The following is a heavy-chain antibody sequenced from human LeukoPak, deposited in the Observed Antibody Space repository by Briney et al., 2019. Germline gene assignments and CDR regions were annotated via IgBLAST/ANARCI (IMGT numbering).Heavy chain of an antibody. J-gene: IGHJ4*02. V-gene: IGHV3-23*01. Sequence: GGSLRLSCEASGFTFGSHAMSWVRQAPGKGLEWVAGIFGSGGSPHYADSVKGRFTISRDNPRNTVYLQINSLRDDDTAVYYCGKTTVGYSSGQKPAWPVDFWGQGTLVTVSS. CDR2: IFGSGGSP. CDR3: GKTTVGYSSGQKPAWPVDF. D-gene: IGHD5-18*01. CDR1: GFTFGSHA.